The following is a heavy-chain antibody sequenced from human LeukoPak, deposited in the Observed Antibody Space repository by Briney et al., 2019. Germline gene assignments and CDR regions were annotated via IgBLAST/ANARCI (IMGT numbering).Heavy chain of an antibody. J-gene: IGHJ4*02. D-gene: IGHD3-22*01. Sequence: SETLSLTCGVYGGSFSGYYWSWIRQPPGKGLEWIGEINHSGSTNYNPSLKSRVTISVDTSKNQFSLKLSSVTAADTAVYYCARGLYYYDSSGYYLGPLFDYWGQGTLVTVSS. CDR3: ARGLYYYDSSGYYLGPLFDY. CDR2: INHSGST. V-gene: IGHV4-34*01. CDR1: GGSFSGYY.